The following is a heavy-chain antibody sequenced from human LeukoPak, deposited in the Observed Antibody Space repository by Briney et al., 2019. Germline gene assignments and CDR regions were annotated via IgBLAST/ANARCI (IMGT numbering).Heavy chain of an antibody. D-gene: IGHD3-16*02. CDR2: IIISSSYI. CDR1: GFTFSSHS. V-gene: IGHV3-21*01. CDR3: ARDLNYDYIWGSYRPDYFDD. J-gene: IGHJ4*02. Sequence: GGSLRLSCAASGFTFSSHSMNWVRQAPGKGLEWVSSIIISSSYIYYADSVKGRFTISRDNAKNSLYLQMNSLRAEDTAVYYCARDLNYDYIWGSYRPDYFDDWGQGTLVTVSS.